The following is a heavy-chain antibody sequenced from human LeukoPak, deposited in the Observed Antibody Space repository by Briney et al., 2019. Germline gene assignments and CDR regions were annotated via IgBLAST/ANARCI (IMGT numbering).Heavy chain of an antibody. D-gene: IGHD6-6*01. V-gene: IGHV1-69*13. CDR1: GGTFSSYA. CDR2: IIPIFGTA. CDR3: ARVLTSGFLH. J-gene: IGHJ1*01. Sequence: SVKVSCKASGGTFSSYAISWVRQAPGQGLEWMGGIIPIFGTANYAQKFQGRVTITADESTSTAYMELSSLRYEDTAVYYCARVLTSGFLHWGQGTLVTVSS.